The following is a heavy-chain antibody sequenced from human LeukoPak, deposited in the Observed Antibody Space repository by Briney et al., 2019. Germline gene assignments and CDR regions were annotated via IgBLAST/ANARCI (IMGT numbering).Heavy chain of an antibody. V-gene: IGHV3-33*08. Sequence: PGRSLRLSCAASGFTFSNYGMHWVRQAPGKGLEWVAVIWYDGSNKYYADSVKGRFTISRDNSKNTLYLQMNSLRAEDTAVYYCARPTYSGSYYWFDYWGQGTLVTVSS. CDR1: GFTFSNYG. CDR2: IWYDGSNK. D-gene: IGHD1-26*01. J-gene: IGHJ4*02. CDR3: ARPTYSGSYYWFDY.